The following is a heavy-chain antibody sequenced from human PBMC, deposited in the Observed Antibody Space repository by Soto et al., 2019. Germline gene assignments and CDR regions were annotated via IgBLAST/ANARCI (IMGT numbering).Heavy chain of an antibody. CDR2: IIPIFTTT. J-gene: IGHJ3*02. Sequence: QVHLVQSGAEVKKPGSSVKVSCKAPGGTFSNHAINWVRQAPGQGLEWMGRIIPIFTTTNYAQKFQGRVSMTADESTTXXYMELSSLQHDDTAVYYCAREVAADGTFREDVFDIWGQGTLVTVSS. CDR3: AREVAADGTFREDVFDI. D-gene: IGHD6-13*01. CDR1: GGTFSNHA. V-gene: IGHV1-69*12.